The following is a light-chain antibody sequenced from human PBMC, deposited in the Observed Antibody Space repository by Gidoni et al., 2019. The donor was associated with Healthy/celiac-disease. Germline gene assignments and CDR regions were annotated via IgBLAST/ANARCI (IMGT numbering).Light chain of an antibody. V-gene: IGKV1-39*01. Sequence: DVHMTQHPASLSASVGDRVTITCRASQSISSYLNWYQQKPGKAPQLLIYAASRLQSGVPSRFSGSGFGPDFTLTISSLQPEDFATYYCQQSYSTPHTFGQXTKLEIK. CDR1: QSISSY. CDR2: AAS. CDR3: QQSYSTPHT. J-gene: IGKJ2*01.